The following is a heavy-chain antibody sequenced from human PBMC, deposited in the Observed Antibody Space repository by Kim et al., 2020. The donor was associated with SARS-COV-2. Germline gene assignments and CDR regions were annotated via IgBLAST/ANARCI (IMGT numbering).Heavy chain of an antibody. CDR2: ISGSGGST. Sequence: GGSLRLSCAASGFTFSTYAMSWVRQAPGKGLEWVSAISGSGGSTYYADSVKGRFTISRDNSKNTLYLQMNSLRAEDTAVYYCAKWRNDYGDFDYWGQGTLVPVSS. CDR1: GFTFSTYA. D-gene: IGHD4-17*01. V-gene: IGHV3-23*01. CDR3: AKWRNDYGDFDY. J-gene: IGHJ4*02.